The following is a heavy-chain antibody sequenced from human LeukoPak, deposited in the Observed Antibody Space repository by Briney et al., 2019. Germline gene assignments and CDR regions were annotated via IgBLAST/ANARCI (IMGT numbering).Heavy chain of an antibody. CDR1: GVAVGSNY. CDR3: AREYSSGWFPYYYYYGMDV. CDR2: IYSGDNA. Sequence: PGGSLRLSCAASGVAVGSNYMSWVRQAPGKGLEWVSVIYSGDNAYYADSVKGRFTISKDNSKNTLNLQMNGLRAEDTAVYYCAREYSSGWFPYYYYYGMDVWGQGTTVTVSS. D-gene: IGHD6-19*01. V-gene: IGHV3-53*01. J-gene: IGHJ6*02.